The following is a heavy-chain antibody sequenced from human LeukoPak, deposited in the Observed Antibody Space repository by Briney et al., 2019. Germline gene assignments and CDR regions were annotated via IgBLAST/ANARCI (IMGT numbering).Heavy chain of an antibody. V-gene: IGHV4-61*02. CDR2: IYTSGST. CDR1: GGSISSGSYY. Sequence: SQTLSLTCTVSGGSISSGSYYWSWIRQPAGKGLEWIGRIYTSGSTNYNPSLKSRVTISVDTSKNQFSLKLSSVTAADTAVYYCASPPTNSSSWTFDYWGQGTLVTVSS. CDR3: ASPPTNSSSWTFDY. J-gene: IGHJ4*02. D-gene: IGHD6-13*01.